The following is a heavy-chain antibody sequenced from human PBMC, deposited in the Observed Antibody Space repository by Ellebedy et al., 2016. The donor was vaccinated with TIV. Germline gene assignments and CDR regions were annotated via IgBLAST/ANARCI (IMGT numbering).Heavy chain of an antibody. J-gene: IGHJ2*01. D-gene: IGHD4/OR15-4a*01. CDR3: ARLYADGANAAWYFDV. CDR2: VYHTVTT. CDR1: GASISTYF. Sequence: MPSETLSLTCTVSGASISTYFWSWIRQPPGKGLEWIGFVYHTVTTKYHPSLKSRVTMSVDTSKHHFSLKVTSVTAADTAVYYCARLYADGANAAWYFDVWGRGTLVTVSS. V-gene: IGHV4-59*01.